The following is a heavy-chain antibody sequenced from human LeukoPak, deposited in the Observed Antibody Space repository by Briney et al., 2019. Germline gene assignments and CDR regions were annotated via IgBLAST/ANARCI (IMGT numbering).Heavy chain of an antibody. V-gene: IGHV3-7*01. J-gene: IGHJ4*02. CDR1: GFTFSSYW. D-gene: IGHD3-10*01. CDR2: MRQDGNEK. Sequence: GGSLRLSCVASGFTFSSYWMTWVRQAPGKGLEWVANMRQDGNEKYYVDSVRGRFTISRDNAKNSLYLQMNSLRAEDTAVYYCARGMVRGVLDYWGQGTLVTVSS. CDR3: ARGMVRGVLDY.